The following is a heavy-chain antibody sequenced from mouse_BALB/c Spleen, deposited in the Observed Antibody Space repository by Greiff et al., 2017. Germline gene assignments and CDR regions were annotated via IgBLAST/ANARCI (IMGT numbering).Heavy chain of an antibody. CDR3: AREEYGNYYYAMDY. J-gene: IGHJ4*01. D-gene: IGHD2-1*01. CDR2: IYPGDGDT. V-gene: IGHV1-80*01. CDR1: GYAFSSYW. Sequence: QVQLQQSGAELVRPGSSVKISCKASGYAFSSYWMNWVKQRPGQGLEWIGQIYPGDGDTNYNGKFKGKATLTADKSSSTAYMQLSSLTSEDSAVYFCAREEYGNYYYAMDYWGQGTSVTVSS.